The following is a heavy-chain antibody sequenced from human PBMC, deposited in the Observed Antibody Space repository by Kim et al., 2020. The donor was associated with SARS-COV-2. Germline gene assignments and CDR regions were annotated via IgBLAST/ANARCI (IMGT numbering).Heavy chain of an antibody. V-gene: IGHV3-30*04. J-gene: IGHJ4*02. D-gene: IGHD2-21*01. Sequence: GGSLRLSCVGSGFALSNYAMNWVRQTPGKGLEWMALISFDGSNKYYADSMTGRFSISRDNSRNTLYLQLNSLTIEDTAAYYCTRVPPGELVSAIPYWGQGTLVTVSS. CDR2: ISFDGSNK. CDR1: GFALSNYA. CDR3: TRVPPGELVSAIPY.